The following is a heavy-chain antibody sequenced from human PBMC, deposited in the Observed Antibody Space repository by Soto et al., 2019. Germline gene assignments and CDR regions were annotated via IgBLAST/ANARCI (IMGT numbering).Heavy chain of an antibody. CDR1: GFTFSSYG. D-gene: IGHD1-26*01. Sequence: PGGSRRLSCEAAGFTFSSYGMHWVRQAPGKGLEWVAVMSYDGSNKYYADSVKGRFTISRDNPTNMLYLQMNSLRAEDTAVYYCAKDRGGSYSGVPSTHYHYYYGMDVWGQGTTVTVSS. CDR2: MSYDGSNK. V-gene: IGHV3-30*18. CDR3: AKDRGGSYSGVPSTHYHYYYGMDV. J-gene: IGHJ6*02.